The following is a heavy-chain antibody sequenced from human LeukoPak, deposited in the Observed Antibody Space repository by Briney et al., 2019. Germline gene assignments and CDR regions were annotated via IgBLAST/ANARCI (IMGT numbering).Heavy chain of an antibody. V-gene: IGHV1-69*04. Sequence: ASVKVSCKASGGTFSSYAISWVRQAPGQGLEWMGRIIPILSIANYAQKFQGRVTITADKSTSTAYMELSSLRSEDTAVYYCARVKVGDGSGSYYFDYWGQGTLVTVSS. J-gene: IGHJ4*02. CDR1: GGTFSSYA. D-gene: IGHD3-10*01. CDR3: ARVKVGDGSGSYYFDY. CDR2: IIPILSIA.